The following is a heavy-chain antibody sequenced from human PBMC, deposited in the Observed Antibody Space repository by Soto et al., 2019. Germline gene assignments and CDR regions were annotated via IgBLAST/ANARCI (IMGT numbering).Heavy chain of an antibody. CDR3: AKTDGYEVEY. CDR2: IYPGDSDT. CDR1: GYIFSIYW. J-gene: IGHJ4*02. V-gene: IGHV5-51*01. D-gene: IGHD5-18*01. Sequence: PGESLKISCKGSGYIFSIYWIAWVRQMPGKGLEWMGSIYPGDSDTTYSPSIQGQVTISADKSSTTVYLQWNTLKASDTAMYYCAKTDGYEVEYWGQGTQVTVSS.